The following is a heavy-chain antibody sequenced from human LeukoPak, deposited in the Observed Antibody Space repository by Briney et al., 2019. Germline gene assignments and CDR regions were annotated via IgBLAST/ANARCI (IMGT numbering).Heavy chain of an antibody. Sequence: GASVKVSCKASGYTFTSSYMHWVRQAPGQGLEWMGIINPSGGSTSYAQKLQGRVTMTRDTSTSTVYMEQSSLRAEDTAVYYCAKLPQIQSYGDAFDIWGQGTMVTVSS. CDR1: GYTFTSSY. CDR2: INPSGGST. V-gene: IGHV1-46*04. CDR3: AKLPQIQSYGDAFDI. D-gene: IGHD4-17*01. J-gene: IGHJ3*02.